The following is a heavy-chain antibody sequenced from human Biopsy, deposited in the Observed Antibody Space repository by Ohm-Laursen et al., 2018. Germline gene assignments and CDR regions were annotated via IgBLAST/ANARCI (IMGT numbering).Heavy chain of an antibody. D-gene: IGHD3-22*01. CDR2: IFYRGST. CDR1: GGSISNNNYY. J-gene: IGHJ5*02. Sequence: SETLSLTCTVSGGSISNNNYYWGWIRQPPGKGLEWNGSIFYRGSTHYKPSLKRRVNISVDTSKNQFSLKLTSVTAADTAVYYCARDYDTSGYYYGSWGQGTLVTVSS. CDR3: ARDYDTSGYYYGS. V-gene: IGHV4-39*01.